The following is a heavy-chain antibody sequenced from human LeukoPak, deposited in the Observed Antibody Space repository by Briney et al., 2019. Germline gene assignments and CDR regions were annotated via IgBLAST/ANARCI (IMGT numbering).Heavy chain of an antibody. D-gene: IGHD2-21*01. V-gene: IGHV4-59*01. CDR3: ASEVADGY. Sequence: ASETLSLTCSVSSVSITSYYWTWIRQPPGKGLEWIGYIYHSGNTKCNPSLKGRVTMSIDTSKNQFFLNVTSVTAADTAVYYCASEVADGYWGQGTLVIVS. CDR1: SVSITSYY. J-gene: IGHJ4*02. CDR2: IYHSGNT.